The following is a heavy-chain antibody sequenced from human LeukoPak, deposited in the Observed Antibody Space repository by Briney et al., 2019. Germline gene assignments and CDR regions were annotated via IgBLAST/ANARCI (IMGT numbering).Heavy chain of an antibody. D-gene: IGHD3-10*01. V-gene: IGHV4-34*12. Sequence: PSETLSLTCVVYGESFSGYYWTWIRQPPGKGLEWIGEIIDTSSTKYNPSLKSRVTISVDTSKNQFSLKLSSVTAADTAVYYCARDLGGSADYWGQGTLVTVSS. CDR1: GESFSGYY. J-gene: IGHJ4*02. CDR3: ARDLGGSADY. CDR2: IIDTSST.